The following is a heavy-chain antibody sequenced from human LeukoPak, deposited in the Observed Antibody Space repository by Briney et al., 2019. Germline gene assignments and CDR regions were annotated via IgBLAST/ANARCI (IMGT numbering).Heavy chain of an antibody. CDR2: INYSGST. V-gene: IGHV4-31*03. Sequence: SQTLSLTCTVSGGSISSGGNYWSWIRQNPGKGLEWIGYINYSGSTYYNSSLKSRVTISVDTSKNQFSLKLSSVTAADTAVYYCARNKLISSNYYYYGMDVWGQGTTVTVSS. CDR1: GGSISSGGNY. CDR3: ARNKLISSNYYYYGMDV. J-gene: IGHJ6*02.